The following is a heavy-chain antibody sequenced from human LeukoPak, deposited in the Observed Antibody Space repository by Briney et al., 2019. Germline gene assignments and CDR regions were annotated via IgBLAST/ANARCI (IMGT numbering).Heavy chain of an antibody. V-gene: IGHV1-18*01. CDR1: GYTFSIYG. Sequence: AAVKVSCKASGYTFSIYGISWLRQAPGQGLEWMGWISGYNGNTNYAQKFQGRVTMTSGTSTKTAYMELRSLRSDDTAAYYCARGSLDSSGYYLGAFDVWGQGTLVTVSS. CDR2: ISGYNGNT. J-gene: IGHJ3*01. D-gene: IGHD3-22*01. CDR3: ARGSLDSSGYYLGAFDV.